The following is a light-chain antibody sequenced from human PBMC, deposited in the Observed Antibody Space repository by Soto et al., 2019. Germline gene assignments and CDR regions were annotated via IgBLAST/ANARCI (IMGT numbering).Light chain of an antibody. Sequence: EIVLTQSPGTLSLSPGETATLSCRASQTIGSNYLAWYQQKPGQAPRLLIFGTSSRATGIPDRFSGSGSGTDFTLIISRLEPEDFAVYYCQQYASSPLLTFGGGTKVEIK. CDR2: GTS. V-gene: IGKV3-20*01. CDR3: QQYASSPLLT. J-gene: IGKJ4*01. CDR1: QTIGSNY.